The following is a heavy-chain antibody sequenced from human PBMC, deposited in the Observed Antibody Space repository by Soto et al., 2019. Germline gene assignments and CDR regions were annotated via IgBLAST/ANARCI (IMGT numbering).Heavy chain of an antibody. CDR1: GFIFANYA. V-gene: IGHV3-23*01. CDR3: ARDLGSWYGRFDP. D-gene: IGHD6-13*01. CDR2: ISTSGGTT. J-gene: IGHJ5*02. Sequence: EVQLLESGGDLVQPGGSLRLSCAASGFIFANYAMSWVRQAPGKGLDWVSVISTSGGTTLYADTVKGWFTISRDNPKNTLYLQMNSLRADDTAVYYCARDLGSWYGRFDPWGQGTLVTVAS.